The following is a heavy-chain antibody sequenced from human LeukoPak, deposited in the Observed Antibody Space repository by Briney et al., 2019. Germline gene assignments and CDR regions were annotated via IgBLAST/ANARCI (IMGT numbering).Heavy chain of an antibody. V-gene: IGHV1-8*01. J-gene: IGHJ4*02. CDR1: GYTFTSYD. CDR2: MNPNSDNT. D-gene: IGHD2-2*01. CDR3: ARVIVPAAMGYDY. Sequence: ASVKVSCKASGYTFTSYDINWVRQATGQGLEWMGWMNPNSDNTGYAQKFQGRVTMTRNTSISTAYMELSSLRSEDTAVYYCARVIVPAAMGYDYWGQGTLVTVSS.